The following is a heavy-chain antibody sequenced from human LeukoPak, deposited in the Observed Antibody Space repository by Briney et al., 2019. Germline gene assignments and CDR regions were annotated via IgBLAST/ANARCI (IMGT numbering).Heavy chain of an antibody. J-gene: IGHJ6*03. V-gene: IGHV4-30-4*08. CDR3: ARADYDYSPLADYYMDV. CDR1: GGSISSGDYY. D-gene: IGHD4-11*01. CDR2: IYYSGST. Sequence: PSQTLSLTCTVSGGSISSGDYYWSWIRQPPGKDLEWIGYIYYSGSTYYNPSLKSRVTISVDTSKNQFSLKLSSVTAADTAVYYCARADYDYSPLADYYMDVWGKGTTVTVSS.